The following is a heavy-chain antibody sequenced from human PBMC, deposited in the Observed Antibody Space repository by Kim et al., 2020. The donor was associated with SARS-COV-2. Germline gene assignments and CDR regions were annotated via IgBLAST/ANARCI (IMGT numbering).Heavy chain of an antibody. CDR3: AAPGDIVVVGRRNWFDP. CDR2: ISGSGGST. D-gene: IGHD2-15*01. V-gene: IGHV3-23*01. Sequence: GGSLRLSCAASGFTFSSYAMSWVRQAPGKGLEWVSAISGSGGSTYYADSVKGRFTISRDNSKNTLYLQMNSLRAEDTAVYYCAAPGDIVVVGRRNWFDPWGQGTLVTVSS. J-gene: IGHJ5*02. CDR1: GFTFSSYA.